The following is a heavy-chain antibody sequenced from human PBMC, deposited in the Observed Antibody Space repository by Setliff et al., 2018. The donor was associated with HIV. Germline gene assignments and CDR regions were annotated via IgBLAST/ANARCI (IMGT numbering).Heavy chain of an antibody. J-gene: IGHJ6*04. CDR3: ARDNYDDYSRVQMDV. V-gene: IGHV1-18*04. CDR2: ISTYKGNT. Sequence: ASVKVSCKASGYTFTSYGISWVRQAPGQGLEWMGWISTYKGNTKYEQKFQGRVTMTTDTSTSTAYMELRSLRSDETAIYYCARDNYDDYSRVQMDVWGKGTTVTVSS. D-gene: IGHD4-17*01. CDR1: GYTFTSYG.